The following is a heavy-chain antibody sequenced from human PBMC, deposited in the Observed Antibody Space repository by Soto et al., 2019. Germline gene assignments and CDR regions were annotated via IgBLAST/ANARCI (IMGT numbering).Heavy chain of an antibody. CDR3: VLCTTTSCYGKFDY. J-gene: IGHJ4*02. Sequence: SVKVSCKASGFTFSNSAIQWMRQARGERLEWIGWIVVGSGNTNYAQKIQERVTIIRDMSTSTSYMELSSLTSEDTAVYYCVLCTTTSCYGKFDYWAQGTLVTVSS. CDR2: IVVGSGNT. CDR1: GFTFSNSA. V-gene: IGHV1-58*02. D-gene: IGHD2-2*01.